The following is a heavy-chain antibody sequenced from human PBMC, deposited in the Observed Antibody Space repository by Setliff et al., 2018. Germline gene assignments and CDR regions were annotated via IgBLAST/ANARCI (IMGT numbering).Heavy chain of an antibody. Sequence: SETLSLTCTVSGGSISSYYWSWIRQPPGKGPEWIGEIDQSGITNYNPSLKSRVTISIDTSKNQFSLRLSSVTATDTAVYYCARGRRITMIVVPPGVFDIWGQGTMVTVSS. V-gene: IGHV4-34*01. CDR1: GGSISSYY. J-gene: IGHJ3*02. D-gene: IGHD3-22*01. CDR3: ARGRRITMIVVPPGVFDI. CDR2: IDQSGIT.